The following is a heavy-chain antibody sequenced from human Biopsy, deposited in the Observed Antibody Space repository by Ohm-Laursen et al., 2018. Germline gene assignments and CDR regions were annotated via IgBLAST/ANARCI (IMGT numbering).Heavy chain of an antibody. D-gene: IGHD3-3*01. Sequence: KVSCKASGATFSNYAINWLRQAPGQGLEWMGGINPMFGTAKYAQRFQGRVTITADKSTSTADVELSSLRSDDTAVYYCARSFGVVINFEHNWFDPWGQGTLVTVSS. V-gene: IGHV1-69*06. CDR1: GATFSNYA. J-gene: IGHJ5*02. CDR3: ARSFGVVINFEHNWFDP. CDR2: INPMFGTA.